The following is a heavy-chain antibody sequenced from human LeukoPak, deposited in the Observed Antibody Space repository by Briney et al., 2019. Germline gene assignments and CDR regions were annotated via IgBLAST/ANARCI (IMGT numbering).Heavy chain of an antibody. CDR2: IYYSGST. CDR3: ATLSHYYDGSGYYYPRLAFDI. J-gene: IGHJ3*02. D-gene: IGHD3-22*01. CDR1: GGSISSGDYY. Sequence: SETLSLTCTVSGGSISSGDYYWSWIRQPPGKGLEWIGYIYYSGSTNYNPSLKSRVTISVDTSKNQFSLKLSSVTAADTAVYYCATLSHYYDGSGYYYPRLAFDIWGQGTMVTVSS. V-gene: IGHV4-61*08.